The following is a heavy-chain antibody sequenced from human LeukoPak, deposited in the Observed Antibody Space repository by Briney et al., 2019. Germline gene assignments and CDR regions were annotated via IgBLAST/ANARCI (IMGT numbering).Heavy chain of an antibody. CDR1: GGSISNKY. V-gene: IGHV4-59*01. J-gene: IGHJ6*03. CDR2: IYYSGST. D-gene: IGHD6-6*01. CDR3: ARDWGVGGRPGYMDV. Sequence: PSKTLSLTCTVSGGSISNKYWSWIRQPPGKGLEWIGYIYYSGSTNYNPSLKSRVTILVDTSKNQFSLKLSSVTAADTAVYFCARDWGVGGRPGYMDVWGKGTTVTVSS.